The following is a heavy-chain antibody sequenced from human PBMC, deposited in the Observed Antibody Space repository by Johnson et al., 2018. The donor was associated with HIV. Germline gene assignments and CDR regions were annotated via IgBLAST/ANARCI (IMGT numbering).Heavy chain of an antibody. V-gene: IGHV3-13*01. Sequence: VQLVESGGGLVQPGGSLRLSCAASGFTFSSYDMHWVRQATGKGLEWVSAIGTAGDTYYPGSVKGRFTISRENAKNSLYLQMNSRRAGDTAVYYCARALGATYAFDIWGQGTMVTVSS. D-gene: IGHD1-26*01. J-gene: IGHJ3*02. CDR2: IGTAGDT. CDR1: GFTFSSYD. CDR3: ARALGATYAFDI.